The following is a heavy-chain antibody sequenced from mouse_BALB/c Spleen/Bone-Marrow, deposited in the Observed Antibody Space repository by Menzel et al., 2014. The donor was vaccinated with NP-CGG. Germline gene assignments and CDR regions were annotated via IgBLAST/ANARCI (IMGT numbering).Heavy chain of an antibody. V-gene: IGHV1-67*01. CDR3: SRSRYDHYYAKDY. J-gene: IGHJ4*01. CDR2: ISTYSGNT. Sequence: VQLQQSGPELVRPGVSVKISCKGSGYTFTDYAMNWVKQSHAKSLEWIGVISTYSGNTNYNQMFKGKATMTVDKSSSTAYMELARLTAEDSAIYYLSRSRYDHYYAKDYWGQGTPSSVSS. CDR1: GYTFTDYA. D-gene: IGHD2-14*01.